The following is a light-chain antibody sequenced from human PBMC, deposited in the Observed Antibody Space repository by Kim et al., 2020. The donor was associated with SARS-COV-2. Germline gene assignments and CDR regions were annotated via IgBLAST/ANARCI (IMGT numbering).Light chain of an antibody. V-gene: IGKV1-8*01. CDR2: AAS. Sequence: SASTGDRVPITCRASQGISSYLAWYQQKLGQAPKLLIYAASTLQTGVPSRFSGSGSGTDFTLTISCLQSEDFATYYCQQYYTSPYTFGQGTKLEI. CDR1: QGISSY. CDR3: QQYYTSPYT. J-gene: IGKJ2*01.